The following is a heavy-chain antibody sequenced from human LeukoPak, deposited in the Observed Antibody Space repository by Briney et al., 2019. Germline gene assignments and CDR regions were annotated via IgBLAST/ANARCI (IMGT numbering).Heavy chain of an antibody. CDR3: AINSYDDAFDI. Sequence: PSQTLSLTCAVSGGSISSGDYSWSWIRQPAGRALEWIGYIYHSGSTYYNPSLKSRVTISVDRSKNQFSLKLSSVTAADTAIYYCAINSYDDAFDIWGQGTMVTVSS. V-gene: IGHV4-30-2*01. CDR1: GGSISSGDYS. CDR2: IYHSGST. D-gene: IGHD5-18*01. J-gene: IGHJ3*02.